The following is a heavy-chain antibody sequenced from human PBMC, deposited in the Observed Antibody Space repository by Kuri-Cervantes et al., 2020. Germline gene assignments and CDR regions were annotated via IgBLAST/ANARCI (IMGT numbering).Heavy chain of an antibody. Sequence: SETLSLTCSVSDSSFDFYYWNWIRQTPGKGLEWIEEINHSGSTNYNPSLKSRVTISVDTSKNQFSLKLSSVTAADTAMYYCAREGGGSGWSPGHWGQGTLVTVSS. CDR3: AREGGGSGWSPGH. CDR2: INHSGST. V-gene: IGHV4-34*01. CDR1: DSSFDFYY. J-gene: IGHJ4*02. D-gene: IGHD6-19*01.